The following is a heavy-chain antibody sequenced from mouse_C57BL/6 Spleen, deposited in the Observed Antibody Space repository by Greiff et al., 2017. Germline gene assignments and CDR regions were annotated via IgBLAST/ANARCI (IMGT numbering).Heavy chain of an antibody. J-gene: IGHJ1*03. CDR2: INYDDSST. CDR3: ARVITTVVAHWYFDV. V-gene: IGHV5-16*01. Sequence: EVMLVESEGGLVQPGSSMKLSCTASGFTFSDYYMAWVRQVPEKGLEWVANINYDDSSTYYLDSLKSRFIISRDNAKNILYLQMSSLKSEDTATYYCARVITTVVAHWYFDVWGTGTTVTVSS. D-gene: IGHD1-1*01. CDR1: GFTFSDYY.